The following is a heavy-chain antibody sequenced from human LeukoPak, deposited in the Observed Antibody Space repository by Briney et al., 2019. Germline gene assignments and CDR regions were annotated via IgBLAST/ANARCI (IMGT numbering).Heavy chain of an antibody. Sequence: PGRSLRLSCAASGFTFSSYGMHWVRQAPGKGLEWVAVIWYDGSNKYYADSVKGRFTISRDNAKNSLYLQMNSLRAEDTAVYYCARAQYSSSSWGIDYWGQGTLVTVSS. CDR1: GFTFSSYG. CDR3: ARAQYSSSSWGIDY. CDR2: IWYDGSNK. J-gene: IGHJ4*02. D-gene: IGHD6-6*01. V-gene: IGHV3-33*01.